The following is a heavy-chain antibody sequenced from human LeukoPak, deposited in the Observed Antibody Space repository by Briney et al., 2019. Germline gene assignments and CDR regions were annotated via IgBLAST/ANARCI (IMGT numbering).Heavy chain of an antibody. CDR3: AKDRSSSWSFDY. J-gene: IGHJ4*02. Sequence: GGSLRLSCAASGFTFRRHGMHWVRQAPGKGLEWVAVISYDGSNKNYADSVKGRFTISRDNSKNTLCLQMNSLRAEDTAVYYCAKDRSSSWSFDYWGQGTLVTVSS. CDR1: GFTFRRHG. CDR2: ISYDGSNK. V-gene: IGHV3-30*18. D-gene: IGHD6-13*01.